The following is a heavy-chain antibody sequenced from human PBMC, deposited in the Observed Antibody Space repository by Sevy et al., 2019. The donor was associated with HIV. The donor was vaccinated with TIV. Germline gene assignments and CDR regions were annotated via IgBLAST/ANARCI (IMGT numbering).Heavy chain of an antibody. CDR1: GFTFGDYR. Sequence: GGSLRLSCTASGFTFGDYRMSWVRQAPGKGLEWVAFLKSDVYGGTVDHAASVRGRFVISSDDSKTIAYLQMNDLKTEDTGVYYCTRWKAAQSIFDYWGQGALVTVSS. CDR2: LKSDVYGGTV. J-gene: IGHJ4*02. V-gene: IGHV3-49*04. CDR3: TRWKAAQSIFDY. D-gene: IGHD6-6*01.